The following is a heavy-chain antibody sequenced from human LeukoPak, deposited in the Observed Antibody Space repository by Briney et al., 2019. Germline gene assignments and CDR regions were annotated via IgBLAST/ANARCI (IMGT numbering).Heavy chain of an antibody. D-gene: IGHD3-22*01. CDR2: ISSSSSYI. J-gene: IGHJ4*02. CDR1: GFTFSSYS. Sequence: PGGSLRLSCAASGFTFSSYSMNWVRQAPGKGLEWVSSISSSSSYIYYADSVKGRFTISRDNAKNSLYLQMNSLRAEDTAVYYCAKDSIEAFYYYDSSGYYYFDYWGQGTLVTVSS. V-gene: IGHV3-21*04. CDR3: AKDSIEAFYYYDSSGYYYFDY.